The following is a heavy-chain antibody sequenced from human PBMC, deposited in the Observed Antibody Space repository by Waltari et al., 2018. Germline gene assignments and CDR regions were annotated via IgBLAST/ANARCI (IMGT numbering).Heavy chain of an antibody. J-gene: IGHJ4*02. CDR3: ATALGQWLVRGLDW. D-gene: IGHD6-19*01. CDR1: GYTCHEPS. Sequence: QVQVVQSGSEGKKHGASVQVSCEVSGYTCHEPSHQLVRTVPGRGLEWMGGSDPANGETVYERKFQGRVTMTEDTSTDTAYMELSSLTSEDTAVYYCATALGQWLVRGLDWWGQGTLVTVSS. V-gene: IGHV1-24*01. CDR2: SDPANGET.